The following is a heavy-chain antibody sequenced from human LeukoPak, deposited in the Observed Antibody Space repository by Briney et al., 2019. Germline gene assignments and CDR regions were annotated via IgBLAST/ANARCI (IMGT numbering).Heavy chain of an antibody. CDR2: ISYDGSNK. CDR1: GFTFSSYG. V-gene: IGHV3-30*18. J-gene: IGHJ6*04. D-gene: IGHD6-13*01. Sequence: GRSLRLSCAASGFTFSSYGMHWVRQAPGKGLEWVAVISYDGSNKYYADSVKGRFTISRDNSKNKLYLQMNSLRAEDTAVYYCAKGRIAAAGTYYYYYGMDVWGKGTTVTVSS. CDR3: AKGRIAAAGTYYYYYGMDV.